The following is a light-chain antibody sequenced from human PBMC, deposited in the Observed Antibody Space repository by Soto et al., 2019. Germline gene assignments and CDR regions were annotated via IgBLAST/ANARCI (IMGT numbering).Light chain of an antibody. CDR2: EVS. CDR1: SSDIGNYDF. J-gene: IGLJ2*01. Sequence: QSVLTQPASVSGSPGQSITISCTGTSSDIGNYDFVSWYQHVPGTAPKAMIYEVSSRPSGVSNRFSGYKSGNTASLTISGLQADDEAYYYCSSYTSSTSFILFGGGTKLTVL. CDR3: SSYTSSTSFIL. V-gene: IGLV2-14*01.